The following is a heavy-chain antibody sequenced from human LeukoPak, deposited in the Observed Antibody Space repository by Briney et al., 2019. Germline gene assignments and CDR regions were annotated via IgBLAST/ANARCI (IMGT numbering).Heavy chain of an antibody. J-gene: IGHJ4*02. CDR2: ITSTSGTI. CDR1: GFTFSTYS. V-gene: IGHV3-48*02. CDR3: ARVRGGNYQPLNFDY. Sequence: GGSLRLSCAASGFTFSTYSMNWVRRAPGKGLEWLSYITSTSGTIYYADSVKGRFTISRDNAKNSLYLQMNSLRDEDTAVYYCARVRGGNYQPLNFDYWGQGTLVTVSS. D-gene: IGHD4/OR15-4a*01.